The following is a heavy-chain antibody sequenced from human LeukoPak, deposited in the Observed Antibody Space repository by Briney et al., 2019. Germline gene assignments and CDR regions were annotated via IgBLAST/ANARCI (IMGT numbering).Heavy chain of an antibody. Sequence: ASVKVSCEASGYTFTGYYMHWVRQAPGQGLEWMGWINPNSGGTNYAQKFQGRVTMTRDTSISTAYMELSRLRSDDTAVYYCASGYYYDSSGYFSYWGQGTLVTVSS. V-gene: IGHV1-2*02. CDR3: ASGYYYDSSGYFSY. D-gene: IGHD3-22*01. CDR2: INPNSGGT. J-gene: IGHJ4*02. CDR1: GYTFTGYY.